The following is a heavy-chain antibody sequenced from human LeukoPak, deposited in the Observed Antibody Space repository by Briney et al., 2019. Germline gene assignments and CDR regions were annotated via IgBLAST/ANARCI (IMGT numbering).Heavy chain of an antibody. V-gene: IGHV3-23*01. D-gene: IGHD1-26*01. CDR1: GFPFSGYA. CDR3: AKHVVGIEGYFDY. J-gene: IGHJ4*02. CDR2: ISGSGGST. Sequence: PGGSLRLSCAASGFPFSGYAMSWVRQAPGKGLEWVSAISGSGGSTYYADSVKGRFTISRDNSKNTLYLQMNSLRAEDTAVYYCAKHVVGIEGYFDYWGQGTLVTVSS.